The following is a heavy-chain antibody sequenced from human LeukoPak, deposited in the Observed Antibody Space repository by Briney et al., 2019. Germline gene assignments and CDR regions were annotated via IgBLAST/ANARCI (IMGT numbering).Heavy chain of an antibody. CDR2: MSSGTGST. V-gene: IGHV3-23*01. Sequence: PGASLRLSCAASGFTFSNYAMTWVRQAPGKWLEWVSGMSSGTGSTYYADSVKGRFTISRDNSKNTLYLQMNSLRAEDTAVYYCAKHAGSYFYYSMDVWGQGTTVTVSS. D-gene: IGHD3-10*01. CDR1: GFTFSNYA. CDR3: AKHAGSYFYYSMDV. J-gene: IGHJ6*02.